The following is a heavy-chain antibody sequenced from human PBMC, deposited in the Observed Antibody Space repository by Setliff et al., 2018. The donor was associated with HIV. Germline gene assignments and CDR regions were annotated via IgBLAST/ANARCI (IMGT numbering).Heavy chain of an antibody. V-gene: IGHV4-34*01. Sequence: PSDTLSLTCAVYGGSFSGHYWTWIRQPPGKGLEWIGEINHSGTTTYNASLKSRVTISVDTSKNQFSLKLNSVTAADTAVYYCARQGAGYYYDSSEYYTGNGFDFWGQGTLVTVSS. CDR1: GGSFSGHY. CDR3: ARQGAGYYYDSSEYYTGNGFDF. J-gene: IGHJ3*01. CDR2: INHSGTT. D-gene: IGHD3-22*01.